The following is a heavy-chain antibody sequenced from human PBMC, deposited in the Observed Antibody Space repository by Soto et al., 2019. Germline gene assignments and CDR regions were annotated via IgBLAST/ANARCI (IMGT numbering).Heavy chain of an antibody. V-gene: IGHV4-59*01. CDR2: IFSSGST. CDR1: GGFLSGYY. D-gene: IGHD5-18*01. CDR3: VRESTAMVTEFYGMDV. J-gene: IGHJ6*02. Sequence: PSETLSLTCTVSGGFLSGYYWTWIRQPPGKGLEWIGYIFSSGSTNYNPSLESRVTISVDTSKNQFSLSLRSVTAADTAVYFCVRESTAMVTEFYGMDVWGQGTTVTVSS.